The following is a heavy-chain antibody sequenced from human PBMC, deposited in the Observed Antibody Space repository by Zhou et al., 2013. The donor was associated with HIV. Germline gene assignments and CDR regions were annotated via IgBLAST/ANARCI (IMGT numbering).Heavy chain of an antibody. J-gene: IGHJ6*03. CDR1: GGTFSSYA. CDR3: ARVGGSIAAAGRGTDYYYYMDV. CDR2: IIPIFGTA. V-gene: IGHV1-69*05. D-gene: IGHD6-13*01. Sequence: QVQLVQSGAEVKKPGSSVKVSCKASGGTFSSYAISWVRQAPGQGLEWMGGIIPIFGTANYAQKFQGRVTITTDESTSTAYMELSSLRSEDTAVYYCARVGGSIAAAGRGTDYYYYMDVWGQRGPRVTVSS.